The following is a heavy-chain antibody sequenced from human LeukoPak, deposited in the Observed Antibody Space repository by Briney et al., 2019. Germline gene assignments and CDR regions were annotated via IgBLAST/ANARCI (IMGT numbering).Heavy chain of an antibody. CDR2: ISSSSSTI. D-gene: IGHD5-18*01. Sequence: PGGSLRLSCAASGFTFSSYSMNWVRQAPGKGLEWVSYISSSSSTIYYADSVKGRFTISRDNAKNSLYLQMNSLRAEDTAVYYCARDLYSYGIKNAFDIWGQGTMVTVSS. CDR1: GFTFSSYS. CDR3: ARDLYSYGIKNAFDI. V-gene: IGHV3-48*04. J-gene: IGHJ3*02.